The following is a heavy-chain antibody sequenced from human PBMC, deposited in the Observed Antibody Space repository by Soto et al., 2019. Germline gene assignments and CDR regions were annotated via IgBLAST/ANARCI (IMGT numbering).Heavy chain of an antibody. J-gene: IGHJ4*02. CDR2: IKQDGSEK. CDR1: GFTFSRYW. V-gene: IGHV3-7*03. Sequence: GGSLRLSCAASGFTFSRYWMSWVRQAPGKGLEWVANIKQDGSEKYYVDSVKGRFTISRDNAKNSLYLQMNSLRAEDTAVYYCARVKGYCSGGSCRPLVYWGQGTLVAVSS. D-gene: IGHD2-15*01. CDR3: ARVKGYCSGGSCRPLVY.